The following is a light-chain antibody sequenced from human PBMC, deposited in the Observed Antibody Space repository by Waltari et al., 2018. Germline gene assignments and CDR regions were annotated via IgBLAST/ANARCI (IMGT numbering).Light chain of an antibody. CDR2: DVS. Sequence: QSALTQPASVSGSPGQSITFSCTGTSGDVSWYQQHPGKAPKLMIYDVSNRPSGVSPRFSGSKSGNTASLTISGLQAEDEGDYYCSSYTSTRTLFGGGTRLTVL. CDR1: SGD. J-gene: IGLJ2*01. CDR3: SSYTSTRTL. V-gene: IGLV2-14*03.